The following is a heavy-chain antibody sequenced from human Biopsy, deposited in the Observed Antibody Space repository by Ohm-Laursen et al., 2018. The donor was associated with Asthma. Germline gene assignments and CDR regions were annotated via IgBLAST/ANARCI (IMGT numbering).Heavy chain of an antibody. D-gene: IGHD1-26*01. Sequence: VASVKVSCKTSGFPFTAYYIHWVRQAPGQGLEWMGWTSLNTGDANLAQKFRGWVTMTRDTSISTAYLVLSGLKSHDTAVYYCARAPYSDAIDSWGQGTLVAVSS. CDR1: GFPFTAYY. CDR3: ARAPYSDAIDS. V-gene: IGHV1-2*04. CDR2: TSLNTGDA. J-gene: IGHJ4*02.